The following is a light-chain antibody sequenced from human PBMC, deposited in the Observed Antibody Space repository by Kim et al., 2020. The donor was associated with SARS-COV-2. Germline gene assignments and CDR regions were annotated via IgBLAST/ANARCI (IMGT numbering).Light chain of an antibody. CDR2: MVS. J-gene: IGKJ2*01. CDR1: QSVSNW. Sequence: SASVGDRVTITCRASQSVSNWLAWYQQKPGKAPKLLIYMVSSLETGVSSRFSGSGSGTEFTLIISSLQPDDFATYYCQQSRTYPYTFGQGTKLEI. CDR3: QQSRTYPYT. V-gene: IGKV1-5*03.